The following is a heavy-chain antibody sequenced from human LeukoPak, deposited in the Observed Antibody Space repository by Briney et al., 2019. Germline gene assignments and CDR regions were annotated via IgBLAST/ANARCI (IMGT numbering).Heavy chain of an antibody. Sequence: PSETLSLTCTVSGGSIRSSDFYWGWIRQPPGKGLEWIGSIWDSGRTSYNASLKSRVTVVVDTSENQFSLTLSSVTAADTAVYFCARSGYYFYFDSWGLGTLVTVSS. CDR2: IWDSGRT. D-gene: IGHD3-22*01. CDR3: ARSGYYFYFDS. CDR1: GGSIRSSDFY. J-gene: IGHJ4*02. V-gene: IGHV4-39*01.